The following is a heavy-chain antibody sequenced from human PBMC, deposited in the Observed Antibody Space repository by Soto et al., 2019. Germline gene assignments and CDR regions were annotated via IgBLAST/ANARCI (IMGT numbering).Heavy chain of an antibody. CDR3: ARQDYGLYYFDY. D-gene: IGHD4-17*01. CDR2: IYYSGST. J-gene: IGHJ4*02. CDR1: GGSISSSSYY. Sequence: QLLESGPGLVKPSETLSLTCTVSGGSISSSSYYWGWIRQPPGKGLEWIGSIYYSGSTYYNPSLKSRVTISVDTSKNQFSLKLSSVTAADTAVYYCARQDYGLYYFDYWGQGTLVTVSS. V-gene: IGHV4-39*01.